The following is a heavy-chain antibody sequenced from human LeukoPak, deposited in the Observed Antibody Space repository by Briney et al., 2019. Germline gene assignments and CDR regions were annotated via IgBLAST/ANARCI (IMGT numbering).Heavy chain of an antibody. J-gene: IGHJ5*02. CDR1: GYTFTIYD. CDR2: MNPNSGNT. CDR3: ARASKRGYSYGYGKNWFDP. Sequence: ASVNVSCTASGYTFTIYDINWVRQATGQGVERMGWMNPNSGNTGYAQKFQGKVTMPRNTSISTAYMELSSLRSEDTAVYYCARASKRGYSYGYGKNWFDPWGQGTLVTVSS. V-gene: IGHV1-8*01. D-gene: IGHD5-18*01.